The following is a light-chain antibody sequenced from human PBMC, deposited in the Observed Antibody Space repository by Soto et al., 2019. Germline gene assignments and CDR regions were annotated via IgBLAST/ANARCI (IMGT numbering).Light chain of an antibody. CDR1: SSNIGSNT. CDR3: AAWDDRLDVYV. Sequence: QSVLTQPPSASGTPGQIVAISCSGSSSNIGSNTVTWYLQLPGTAPKLLIYSTSQRSSGVPGRFSGSKSGASASLSISGLQSEDEADYYCAAWDDRLDVYVFGTGTKVTVL. CDR2: STS. J-gene: IGLJ1*01. V-gene: IGLV1-44*01.